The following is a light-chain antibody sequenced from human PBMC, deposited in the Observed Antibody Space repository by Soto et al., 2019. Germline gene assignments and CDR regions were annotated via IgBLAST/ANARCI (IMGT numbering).Light chain of an antibody. Sequence: DIQMTQSPSSLPASVGDRVTLTCRASQSSGTYLNWYQQKPGKAPKLLIYAASSLQSGVPSRLSGSGSGPDFTLTISSLQPEDFATYYCQQSYTIPYTFGQGTKLEIK. CDR3: QQSYTIPYT. CDR1: QSSGTY. CDR2: AAS. V-gene: IGKV1-39*01. J-gene: IGKJ2*01.